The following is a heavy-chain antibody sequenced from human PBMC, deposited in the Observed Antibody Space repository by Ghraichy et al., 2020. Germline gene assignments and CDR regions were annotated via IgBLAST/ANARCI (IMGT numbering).Heavy chain of an antibody. CDR1: GYIFTTYG. D-gene: IGHD1-26*01. J-gene: IGHJ4*02. Sequence: ASVKVSCKTSGYIFTTYGFSWVRHAPGQGLEWMGWISPYHINYAQKFQDRLTLTTDTSTSTAYMELRSLRSDDTATYYCARDTTIVGATWGFDYWGQGTLVTVSS. CDR2: ISPYHIN. CDR3: ARDTTIVGATWGFDY. V-gene: IGHV1-18*01.